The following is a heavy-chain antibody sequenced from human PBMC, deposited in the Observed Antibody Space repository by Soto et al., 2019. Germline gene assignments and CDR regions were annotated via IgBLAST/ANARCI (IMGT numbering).Heavy chain of an antibody. CDR3: AREGGGGTIAFDY. D-gene: IGHD2-21*01. Sequence: SETLSLTCSVSAGSLSTYYWSWIRQPPGKGLEWIGYIYYGGSANYNPSLKSRVTITVDTSKNQFSLKVSSVTAADTAVYYCAREGGGGTIAFDYWGQGALVTVSS. CDR1: AGSLSTYY. V-gene: IGHV4-59*01. J-gene: IGHJ4*02. CDR2: IYYGGSA.